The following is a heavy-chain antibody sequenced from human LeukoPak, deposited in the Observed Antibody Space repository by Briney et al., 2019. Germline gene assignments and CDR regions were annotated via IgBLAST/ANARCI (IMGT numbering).Heavy chain of an antibody. CDR1: GGTFSSYA. CDR3: ARETSSGYYRFFDY. Sequence: PVKVSCKASGGTFSSYAISWVRQAPGQGLEWMGGIIPIFGTANYAQKFQGRVTITADESTSTAYMELSSLRSEDTAVYYCARETSSGYYRFFDYWGQGTLVTVSS. V-gene: IGHV1-69*13. J-gene: IGHJ4*02. CDR2: IIPIFGTA. D-gene: IGHD3-22*01.